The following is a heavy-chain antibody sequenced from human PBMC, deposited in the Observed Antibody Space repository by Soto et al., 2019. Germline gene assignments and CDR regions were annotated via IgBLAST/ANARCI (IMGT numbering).Heavy chain of an antibody. J-gene: IGHJ4*02. CDR2: FDPEDGET. CDR1: GYTLTELS. Sequence: TSVKVSCKVSGYTLTELSLHWVRHAPGKGLEWMGGFDPEDGETIYAQKFQGRVTMTEDTSTDTAYMELSSLRSEDTAVYYCATRRLEWLPETGYYFDYWGQGTLVTVSS. V-gene: IGHV1-24*01. CDR3: ATRRLEWLPETGYYFDY. D-gene: IGHD3-3*01.